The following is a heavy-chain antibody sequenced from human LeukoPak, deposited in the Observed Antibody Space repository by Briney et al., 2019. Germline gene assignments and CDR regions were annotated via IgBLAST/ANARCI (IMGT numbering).Heavy chain of an antibody. CDR2: INHSGST. V-gene: IGHV4-34*01. CDR3: ARGRDIVVVPAVLHLFDY. D-gene: IGHD2-2*01. Sequence: PSETLSLTCAVYGGSFSGYYWSWIRQPPGKGLEWIGEINHSGSTNYNPSLKSRVTISVDTSKNQFSLKLSSVTAADTAVYYCARGRDIVVVPAVLHLFDYWGQGTLVTVSS. J-gene: IGHJ4*02. CDR1: GGSFSGYY.